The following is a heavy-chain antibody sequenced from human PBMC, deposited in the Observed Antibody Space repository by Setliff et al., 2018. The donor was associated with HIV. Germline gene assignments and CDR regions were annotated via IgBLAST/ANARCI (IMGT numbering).Heavy chain of an antibody. CDR2: INHSGST. CDR3: NIYYYYYMDV. J-gene: IGHJ6*03. V-gene: IGHV4-34*01. Sequence: SETPSLTCAVYGGSFSGYYWSWIRQPPGKGLEWIGEINHSGSTNYNPSLKSRVTISVDTSKNQFSLKLSSVTAADTAVYYCNIYYYYYMDVWGKGTTVTVSS. CDR1: GGSFSGYY.